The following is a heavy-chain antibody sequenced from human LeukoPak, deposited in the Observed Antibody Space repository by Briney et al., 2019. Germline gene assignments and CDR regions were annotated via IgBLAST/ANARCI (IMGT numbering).Heavy chain of an antibody. V-gene: IGHV1-8*03. Sequence: ASVKVSCKASGYTFTSYDINWVRQAPGQGLEWMGWMNPNSGNTGYAQKFQGRVTITRNTSISTAYMELSSLRSEDTAVYYCARGSTIFGVATFDYWGQGTLVTVSS. CDR3: ARGSTIFGVATFDY. CDR1: GYTFTSYD. J-gene: IGHJ4*02. CDR2: MNPNSGNT. D-gene: IGHD3-3*01.